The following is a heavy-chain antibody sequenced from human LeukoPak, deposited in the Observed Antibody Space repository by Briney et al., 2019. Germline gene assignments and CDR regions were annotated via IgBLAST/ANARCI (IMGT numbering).Heavy chain of an antibody. V-gene: IGHV1-69*05. CDR3: ARDGSRYGRFFDY. D-gene: IGHD1-26*01. J-gene: IGHJ4*02. Sequence: GASVKVSCKASGGTFISYAISWVRQAPGQGLEWMGGIIPIFGTANYAQKLQGRVTMTTDTSTSTAYMELRSLRSDDTAVYYCARDGSRYGRFFDYWGQGTLVTVSS. CDR1: GGTFISYA. CDR2: IIPIFGTA.